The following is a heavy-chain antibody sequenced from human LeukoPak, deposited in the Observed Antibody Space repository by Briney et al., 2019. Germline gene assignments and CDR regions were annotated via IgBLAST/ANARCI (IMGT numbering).Heavy chain of an antibody. Sequence: GGSLTVSHAACGFTFSDYFLCWIRQAPGKGLEWVSYISSSSSYTNHADSVKGRFTISRDNAKNSLYLQMNNPRAEDTAVYYCAKPRDSIVGTTTPPELTTLDISGQGA. CDR1: GFTFSDYF. J-gene: IGHJ3*02. D-gene: IGHD1-26*01. CDR3: AKPRDSIVGTTTPPELTTLDI. V-gene: IGHV3-11*03. CDR2: ISSSSSYT.